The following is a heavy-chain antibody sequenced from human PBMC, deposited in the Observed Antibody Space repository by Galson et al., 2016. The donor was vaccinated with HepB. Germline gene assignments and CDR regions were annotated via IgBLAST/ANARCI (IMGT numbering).Heavy chain of an antibody. V-gene: IGHV3-33*01. CDR3: ARVRGDGTGGGGYADI. CDR2: IRYDGSVT. CDR1: GFTFSSHG. J-gene: IGHJ4*02. Sequence: SLRLSCAASGFTFSSHGFHWVRQAPGKGPEWVAVIRYDGSVTYYEESVKGRFTISRDSSTLYLQMNSLRVEDTARYFCARVRGDGTGGGGYADIWGQGTLVAVS. D-gene: IGHD5-12*01.